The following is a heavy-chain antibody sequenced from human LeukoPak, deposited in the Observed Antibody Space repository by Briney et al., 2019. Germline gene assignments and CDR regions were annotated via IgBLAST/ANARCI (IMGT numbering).Heavy chain of an antibody. J-gene: IGHJ4*02. CDR3: ARDLAGYNSFDY. CDR2: IYSGGST. CDR1: GFTVSSNY. D-gene: IGHD5-24*01. Sequence: GGSLRLSCAASGFTVSSNYMSWVRQAPGKGLEWVSSIYSGGSTCYTDSVKGRFTISRDNSKNTLYLQMNSLRAEDTAVYYCARDLAGYNSFDYWGQGTLVTVSS. V-gene: IGHV3-66*01.